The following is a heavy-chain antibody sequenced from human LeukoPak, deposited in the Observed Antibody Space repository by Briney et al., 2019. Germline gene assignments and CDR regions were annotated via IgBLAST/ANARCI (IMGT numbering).Heavy chain of an antibody. D-gene: IGHD3-16*01. Sequence: PSETLSLTCTVSGDSITSYYWTWIRQPPGKGLEWIGYIYYTGDTNYSPSLKSRVTISLDTSRNQFSLKLSSVTAADTAVYYCARADYWGGSKNYDNWFDPWGQGTLVTVSS. CDR1: GDSITSYY. CDR2: IYYTGDT. J-gene: IGHJ5*02. CDR3: ARADYWGGSKNYDNWFDP. V-gene: IGHV4-59*01.